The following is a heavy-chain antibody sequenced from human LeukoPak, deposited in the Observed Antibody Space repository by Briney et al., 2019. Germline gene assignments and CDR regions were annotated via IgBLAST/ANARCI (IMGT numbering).Heavy chain of an antibody. Sequence: PGGSLRLSCAASGFTFSSYSMNWVRQAPGKGLEWVSSISSSSSYIYYADSVKGRFTISRDNAKNSLYLQMNSLRAEDTAVYYCARGKNCSSTSCSPTNLGYWGQGTLVTVSS. V-gene: IGHV3-21*01. D-gene: IGHD2-2*01. CDR1: GFTFSSYS. J-gene: IGHJ4*02. CDR2: ISSSSSYI. CDR3: ARGKNCSSTSCSPTNLGY.